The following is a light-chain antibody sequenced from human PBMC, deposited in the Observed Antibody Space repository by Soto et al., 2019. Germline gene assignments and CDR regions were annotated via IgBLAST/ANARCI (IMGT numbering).Light chain of an antibody. CDR1: QSVSTSS. J-gene: IGKJ1*01. V-gene: IGKV3-20*01. Sequence: EIVLTQSPGTLSLSPGARATLSCRASQSVSTSSLAWYQQKGGQAPRLLIHGASIRATGIQARFSGSGSGTDFTLTISRLEREDFAGYYCQQYGSSPRTVGQGTKVEVK. CDR2: GAS. CDR3: QQYGSSPRT.